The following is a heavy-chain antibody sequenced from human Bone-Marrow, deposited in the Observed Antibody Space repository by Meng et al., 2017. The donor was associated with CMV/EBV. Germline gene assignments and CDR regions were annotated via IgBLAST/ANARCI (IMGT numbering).Heavy chain of an antibody. D-gene: IGHD3-22*01. V-gene: IGHV1-46*01. Sequence: TFTSYYMHWVRQAPGQGLEWMGIINPSGGSTSYAQKFKGRVTITADKSTSTAYMELSSLRSEDTAVYYCARVSSDSSGYYGGWWFDPWGQGTLVTVSS. J-gene: IGHJ5*02. CDR3: ARVSSDSSGYYGGWWFDP. CDR1: TFTSYY. CDR2: INPSGGST.